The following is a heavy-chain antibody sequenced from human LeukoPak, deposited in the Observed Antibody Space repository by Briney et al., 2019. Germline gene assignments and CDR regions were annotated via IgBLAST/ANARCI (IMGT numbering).Heavy chain of an antibody. CDR3: AKAFRETPIAAAGTGY. CDR1: GFTLSSYA. J-gene: IGHJ4*02. D-gene: IGHD6-13*01. CDR2: IRYDGSNK. V-gene: IGHV3-30*02. Sequence: QAGGSLRLSCAASGFTLSSYAMSWVRQAPGKGLEWVAFIRYDGSNKYYADSVKGRFTISRDNSKNTLYLQMNSLRAEDTAVYYCAKAFRETPIAAAGTGYWGQGTLVTVSS.